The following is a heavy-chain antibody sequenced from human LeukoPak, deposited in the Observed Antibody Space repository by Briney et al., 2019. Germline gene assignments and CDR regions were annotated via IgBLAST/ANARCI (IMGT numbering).Heavy chain of an antibody. CDR3: ARVDTCSGGSCYVYSYYYYMDV. Sequence: SETLSLTCAVYGGSFSGYYWSWIRQPPGKGLEWIGEINHSGSTNYNPSLKSRVTIPVDTSKNQFSLKLSSVTAADTAVYYCARVDTCSGGSCYVYSYYYYMDVWGKGTTVTVSS. CDR1: GGSFSGYY. J-gene: IGHJ6*03. CDR2: INHSGST. D-gene: IGHD2-15*01. V-gene: IGHV4-34*01.